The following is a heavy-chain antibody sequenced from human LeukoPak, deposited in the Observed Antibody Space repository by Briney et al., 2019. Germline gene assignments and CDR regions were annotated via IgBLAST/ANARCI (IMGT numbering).Heavy chain of an antibody. CDR3: AREDDSSGYHPRIIDAFDI. Sequence: ASVKVSCKASGGTFSSYPINWVRQAPGQGLEWMGGIIPIFGTANYPQKVQGRVTITADKSTSTAYMELRSLRSEDKAVYYCAREDDSSGYHPRIIDAFDIWGQETMVTVFS. V-gene: IGHV1-69*06. CDR2: IIPIFGTA. CDR1: GGTFSSYP. D-gene: IGHD3-22*01. J-gene: IGHJ3*02.